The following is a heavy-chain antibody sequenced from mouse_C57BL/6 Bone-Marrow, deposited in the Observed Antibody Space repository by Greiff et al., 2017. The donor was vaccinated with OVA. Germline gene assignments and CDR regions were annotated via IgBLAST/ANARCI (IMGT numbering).Heavy chain of an antibody. CDR1: GYTFTSYG. CDR2: IYPGSGNT. CDR3: ARGGIIYDGSRLDYEV. D-gene: IGHD1-1*01. V-gene: IGHV1-81*01. J-gene: IGHJ1*03. Sequence: QVHVKQSGAELARPGASVKLSCKASGYTFTSYGISWVKQRTGQGLEWIGEIYPGSGNTYYNEKFKGKATLTADKSSSTAYMELRSLTSEDSAVYFCARGGIIYDGSRLDYEVWGTGTTVTVAS.